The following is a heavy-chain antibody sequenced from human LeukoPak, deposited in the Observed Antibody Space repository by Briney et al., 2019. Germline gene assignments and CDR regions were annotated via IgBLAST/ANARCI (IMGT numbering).Heavy chain of an antibody. D-gene: IGHD3-3*01. Sequence: SETLSLTCAVYGGSFSGYYWSWIRQPPGKGLEWIGEINLSGSTNYNPSLKSRVTISVDTSKNQFSLKLSSVTAADTAVYYCARVVTIFGVVIISPIPYSRQIYYMDVWGKGTTVTASS. CDR3: ARVVTIFGVVIISPIPYSRQIYYMDV. V-gene: IGHV4-34*01. CDR2: INLSGST. J-gene: IGHJ6*03. CDR1: GGSFSGYY.